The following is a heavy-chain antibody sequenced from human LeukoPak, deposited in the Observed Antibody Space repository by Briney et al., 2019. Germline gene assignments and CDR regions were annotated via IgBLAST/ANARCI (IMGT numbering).Heavy chain of an antibody. CDR2: LYSDGNT. CDR1: GFTVITND. CDR3: ARGVEPLAANTLAY. J-gene: IGHJ4*02. D-gene: IGHD1-14*01. V-gene: IGHV3-53*01. Sequence: RGSLRLSCAASGFTVITNDMTWVRQAPGKGLEWVSVLYSDGNTKYADSVQGRFTISRDNSKNTLYLEMNSLSPDDTAVYYCARGVEPLAANTLAYWGQGNLVTVSS.